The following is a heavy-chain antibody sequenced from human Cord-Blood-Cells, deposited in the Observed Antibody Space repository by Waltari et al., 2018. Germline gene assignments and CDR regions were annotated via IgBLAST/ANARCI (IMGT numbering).Heavy chain of an antibody. Sequence: QLQLQESGPGLVKPSETLSLTCTVSGGSISSSSYYWGWIRQPPGKGLEWIGSIYYSGRTYYNPSLKSRVTISVDTSKNQFSLKLGSVTAADTAVYYCARRGGGSYLDYWGQGTLVTVSS. CDR1: GGSISSSSYY. D-gene: IGHD1-26*01. J-gene: IGHJ4*02. CDR3: ARRGGGSYLDY. V-gene: IGHV4-39*01. CDR2: IYYSGRT.